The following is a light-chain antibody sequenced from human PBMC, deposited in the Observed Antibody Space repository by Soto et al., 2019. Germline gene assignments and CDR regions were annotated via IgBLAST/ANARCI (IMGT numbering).Light chain of an antibody. V-gene: IGKV3-20*01. CDR2: GAS. Sequence: EIVLTQSPGTLSLSPGERATLSCRASQSVSSSYLAWYQQKPGQAPRLLIYGASSRATGIPDRFSGSGSGTSFTLTISRLEPEDFAVYYCQQYDSSPVTFGPGNKVDIK. CDR3: QQYDSSPVT. J-gene: IGKJ3*01. CDR1: QSVSSSY.